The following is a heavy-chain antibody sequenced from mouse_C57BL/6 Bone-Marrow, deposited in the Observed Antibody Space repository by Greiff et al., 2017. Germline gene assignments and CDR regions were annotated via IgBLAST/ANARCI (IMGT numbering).Heavy chain of an antibody. V-gene: IGHV1-85*01. CDR3: ARQLRLTFAY. D-gene: IGHD3-2*02. CDR1: GYTFTSYD. Sequence: QVQLQQSGPELVKPGASVKLSCKASGYTFTSYDINWVKQRPGQGLEWIGWIYPRDGRTKYNEQFKGKATLTVDTSASRAYRELHSLTSEDSAVYFCARQLRLTFAYWGQGTLVTVSA. CDR2: IYPRDGRT. J-gene: IGHJ3*01.